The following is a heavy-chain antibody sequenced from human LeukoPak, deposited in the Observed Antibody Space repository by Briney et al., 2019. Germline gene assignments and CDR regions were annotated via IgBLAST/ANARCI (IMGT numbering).Heavy chain of an antibody. V-gene: IGHV1-46*01. Sequence: ASVKVSFKASGYTFTNYYIHWVRRAPGQGLEWMGIINPSGGTTRYPQKFQGRVTMTRDTSTSTVYMELSSLRSDDTAVYFCARDFKVDNSGWNLYYFDYWGQGTLVTVSS. CDR1: GYTFTNYY. J-gene: IGHJ4*02. CDR3: ARDFKVDNSGWNLYYFDY. CDR2: INPSGGTT. D-gene: IGHD6-19*01.